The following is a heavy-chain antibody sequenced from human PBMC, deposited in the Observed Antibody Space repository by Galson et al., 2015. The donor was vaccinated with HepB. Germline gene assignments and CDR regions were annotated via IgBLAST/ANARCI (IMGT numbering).Heavy chain of an antibody. Sequence: SLRLSCAASGFTFNDYNMIWVRQAPGKGLEWVSSINSDSTYIYYADSVRGRFTISRDNAKNSLYLQMNSLRVEDTAIYYCARDPPLGATFDYWGQGTLVTVSS. CDR3: ARDPPLGATFDY. D-gene: IGHD7-27*01. J-gene: IGHJ4*02. CDR2: INSDSTYI. V-gene: IGHV3-21*01. CDR1: GFTFNDYN.